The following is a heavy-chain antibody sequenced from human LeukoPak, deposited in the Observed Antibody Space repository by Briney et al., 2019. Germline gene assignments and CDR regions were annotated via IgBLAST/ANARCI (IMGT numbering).Heavy chain of an antibody. J-gene: IGHJ3*02. D-gene: IGHD7-27*01. CDR3: AKDRPRGGTYWGVDAFDI. CDR2: IRYDGTNK. Sequence: GGSLRLSCAASGFTFSSYGMHWVRQAPGRGLEWVAFIRYDGTNKYYTDSVKGRFSISRDISKNTLYLQMNSLRTEDTALYYCAKDRPRGGTYWGVDAFDIWGQGTMVTVSS. V-gene: IGHV3-30*02. CDR1: GFTFSSYG.